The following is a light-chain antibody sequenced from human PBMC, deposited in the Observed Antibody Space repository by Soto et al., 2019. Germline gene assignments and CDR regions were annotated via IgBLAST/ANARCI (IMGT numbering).Light chain of an antibody. Sequence: EILMTQSPATLSVSPGERVTFSCRASQSVSSNLAWYQQKPGQAPRLLIYGASSRATGIPDRFSGSGSGTDFTLTISRLEPEDFAVYYCQQYGSYFGQGTRLEI. CDR2: GAS. CDR1: QSVSSN. J-gene: IGKJ5*01. CDR3: QQYGSY. V-gene: IGKV3-20*01.